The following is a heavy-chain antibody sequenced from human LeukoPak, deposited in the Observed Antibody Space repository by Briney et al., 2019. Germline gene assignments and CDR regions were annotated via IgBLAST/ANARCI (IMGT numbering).Heavy chain of an antibody. CDR3: ARVLEGYGGNSGRDYYYYGMDV. D-gene: IGHD4-23*01. Sequence: SETLSLTCTVSGGSISSYYWSWIRQPPGKGLEWIGYIYYSGSTNYNPSLKSRVTISVDTSKNQFSLTLSSVTAADTAVYYCARVLEGYGGNSGRDYYYYGMDVWGQGTTVTVSS. V-gene: IGHV4-59*01. J-gene: IGHJ6*02. CDR2: IYYSGST. CDR1: GGSISSYY.